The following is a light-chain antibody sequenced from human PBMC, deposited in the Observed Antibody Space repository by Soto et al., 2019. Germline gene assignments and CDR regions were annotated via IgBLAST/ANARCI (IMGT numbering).Light chain of an antibody. Sequence: QSVLTQPPSASGTPGQWVTISCSGSSSNIGSNTVNWYQQLPGTAPKLLIYSHNQRPSGVPDRFSVSKSGTSASLAISGLQSEDEADYYCATWDDSLDGYVFGTGTKVTVL. CDR2: SHN. CDR1: SSNIGSNT. V-gene: IGLV1-44*01. CDR3: ATWDDSLDGYV. J-gene: IGLJ1*01.